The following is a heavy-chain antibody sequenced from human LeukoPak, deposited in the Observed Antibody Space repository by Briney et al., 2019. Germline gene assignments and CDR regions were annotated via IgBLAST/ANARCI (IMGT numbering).Heavy chain of an antibody. CDR2: ISGSGGST. CDR1: GFTFSSYW. V-gene: IGHV3-23*01. Sequence: TGGSLRLSCTASGFTFSSYWMHWVRQAPGKGLEWVSTISGSGGSTHYADSVKGRFTISRDNSKNTLYLQMNSLRADDTAVYYCAKEYGSSWYFFDYWGQGTLVTVSS. D-gene: IGHD6-13*01. J-gene: IGHJ4*02. CDR3: AKEYGSSWYFFDY.